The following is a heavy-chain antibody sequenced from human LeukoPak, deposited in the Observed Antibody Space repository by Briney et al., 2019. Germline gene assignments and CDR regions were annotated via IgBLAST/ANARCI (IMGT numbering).Heavy chain of an antibody. CDR2: ISSGSSYT. Sequence: GGSLRLSCAASGFTFSEKYMSWIRQAPGKGLEWVSYISSGSSYTNYADSVKGRFTISRDNAKNSLYLQMNSLRAEDTAVYYCARDLVNTGMVGFDYWGQGTLVTVSS. CDR1: GFTFSEKY. CDR3: ARDLVNTGMVGFDY. J-gene: IGHJ4*02. D-gene: IGHD5-18*01. V-gene: IGHV3-11*06.